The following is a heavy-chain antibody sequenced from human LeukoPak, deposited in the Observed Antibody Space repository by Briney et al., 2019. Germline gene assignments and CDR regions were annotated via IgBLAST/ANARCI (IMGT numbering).Heavy chain of an antibody. V-gene: IGHV4-38-2*01. CDR3: ARQESYGHFGY. D-gene: IGHD5-18*01. J-gene: IGHJ4*02. Sequence: SETLSLTCAVSGYSISSGYYWGWIRQPPGKGLEWIGSIYHSGSTYYNPSLKSRVTISVDTSKNQFSLKLSSVTAADTAVYYCARQESYGHFGYWGQGTLVTVSS. CDR2: IYHSGST. CDR1: GYSISSGYY.